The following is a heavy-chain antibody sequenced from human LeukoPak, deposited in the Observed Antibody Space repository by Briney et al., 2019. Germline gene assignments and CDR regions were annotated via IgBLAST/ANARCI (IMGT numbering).Heavy chain of an antibody. CDR3: ARADTYYYDSSGYYGPFYVY. J-gene: IGHJ4*02. CDR1: GYTFTGYY. D-gene: IGHD3-22*01. V-gene: IGHV1-2*06. CDR2: INPNSGGT. Sequence: GASVTVSCKASGYTFTGYYMHWVRQAPGQGLEWMGRINPNSGGTNYAQKFQGRVTMTRDTSISTAYMELSMLRSDDTAVYYCARADTYYYDSSGYYGPFYVYWGQGTLVTVSS.